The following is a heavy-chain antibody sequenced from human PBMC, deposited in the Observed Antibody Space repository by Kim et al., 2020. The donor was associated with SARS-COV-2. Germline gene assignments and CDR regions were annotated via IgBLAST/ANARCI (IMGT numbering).Heavy chain of an antibody. Sequence: ASVKVSCKASGYTFTGYYIHWVRQAPGQGLECMGWISPNSGGTNYAQNFQGRVTMTRDTSINTAYMELSRLTSDDTAVYYCARGDGGYSGLWGQGTLVTVSS. CDR1: GYTFTGYY. V-gene: IGHV1-2*02. J-gene: IGHJ4*02. CDR3: ARGDGGYSGL. D-gene: IGHD5-12*01. CDR2: ISPNSGGT.